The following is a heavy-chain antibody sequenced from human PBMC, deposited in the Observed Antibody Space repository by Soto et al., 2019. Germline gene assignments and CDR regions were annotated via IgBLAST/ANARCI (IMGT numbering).Heavy chain of an antibody. Sequence: QVQLQQWGAGLLKPSETLSLTCAVYGGSFSGYYWSWIRQPPGKGLEWIGEINHSGSTNYNPYLKRRVTISVDTSKNQFSLKLSSVTAADTAVYYCATGYYFDYWGQGTLVTVSS. CDR3: ATGYYFDY. J-gene: IGHJ4*02. CDR2: INHSGST. CDR1: GGSFSGYY. V-gene: IGHV4-34*01.